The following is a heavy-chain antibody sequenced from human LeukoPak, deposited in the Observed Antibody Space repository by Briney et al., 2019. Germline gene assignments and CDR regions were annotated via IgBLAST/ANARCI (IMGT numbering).Heavy chain of an antibody. J-gene: IGHJ4*02. CDR3: AREGGLLWFGSTFDY. CDR2: INPNSGGT. CDR1: GYTFTGYY. V-gene: IGHV1-2*02. D-gene: IGHD3-10*01. Sequence: ASVKVSCKASGYTFTGYYMHWVRQAPGQGLEWMGWINPNSGGTNYAQKFQGRVTMTRDTSISTAYMELSRLRSDDTAVYYCAREGGLLWFGSTFDYWGQGTLVTVSS.